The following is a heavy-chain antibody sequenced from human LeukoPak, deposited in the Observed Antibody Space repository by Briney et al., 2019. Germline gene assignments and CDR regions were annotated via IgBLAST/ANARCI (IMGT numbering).Heavy chain of an antibody. V-gene: IGHV4-59*11. CDR3: ARGLRDRIAARFYMDV. D-gene: IGHD6-6*01. J-gene: IGHJ6*03. Sequence: SETLSLTCTVSGGSISSHYWSWIRQPPGKGLEWIGYIYYSGSTNYNPSLKSRVTISVDTSKDQFSLKLSSVTAADTAVYYCARGLRDRIAARFYMDVWGKGTTVTVSS. CDR2: IYYSGST. CDR1: GGSISSHY.